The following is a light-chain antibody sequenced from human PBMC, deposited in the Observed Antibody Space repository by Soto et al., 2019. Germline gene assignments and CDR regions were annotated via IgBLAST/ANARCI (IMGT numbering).Light chain of an antibody. J-gene: IGKJ4*01. CDR2: SAT. CDR1: QSINDN. Sequence: EIVMTQSPATLSVSPGERVTLSCRASQSINDNVAWYQQKTGQAPRLLMYSATTRATGIPARFSGSGSGTEFTLTISSLQSEDFAVYYCQQYHNWPPLTVGGGTKVEFK. V-gene: IGKV3-15*01. CDR3: QQYHNWPPLT.